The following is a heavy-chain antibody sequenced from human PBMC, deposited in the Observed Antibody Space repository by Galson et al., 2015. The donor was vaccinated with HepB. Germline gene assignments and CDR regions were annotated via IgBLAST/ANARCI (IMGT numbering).Heavy chain of an antibody. Sequence: CKVSGYTLTELSMHWVRQAPGKGLEWMGGFDPEDGETIYAQKFQGRVTMTEDTSTDTAYMELSSLRSEDTAVYYCATLRAPITMVQYYYFDYWGQGTLVTVSS. CDR1: GYTLTELS. D-gene: IGHD3-10*01. J-gene: IGHJ4*02. CDR2: FDPEDGET. CDR3: ATLRAPITMVQYYYFDY. V-gene: IGHV1-24*01.